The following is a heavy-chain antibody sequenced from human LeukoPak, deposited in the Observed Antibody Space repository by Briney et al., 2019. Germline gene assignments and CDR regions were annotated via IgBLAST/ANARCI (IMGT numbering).Heavy chain of an antibody. CDR1: GGSISSSSYF. CDR2: IYYSGST. CDR3: ARSSDGMDV. D-gene: IGHD6-6*01. Sequence: SETLSLTCTVSGGSISSSSYFWGWIRQPPGKGLEWIGSIYYSGSTYYNPSLKSRVTISVDTSKNQFSLKLRSVTAADTAVFYCARSSDGMDVWGQGTTVTVSS. J-gene: IGHJ6*02. V-gene: IGHV4-39*01.